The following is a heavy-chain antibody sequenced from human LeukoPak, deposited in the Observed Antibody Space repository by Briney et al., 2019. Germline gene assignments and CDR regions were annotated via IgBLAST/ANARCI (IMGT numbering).Heavy chain of an antibody. J-gene: IGHJ1*01. V-gene: IGHV3-30*18. CDR1: GFTFSSYG. CDR2: ISYDGSN. D-gene: IGHD6-19*01. CDR3: AKERGETVAGIVYFQH. Sequence: GGSLRLSCAASGFTFSSYGMHWVRQAPGKGLEWVAVISYDGSNNYADSVKGRFTISRDNSKNTLYLQMKSLRAEDTAVYYCAKERGETVAGIVYFQHWGQGTLVTVSS.